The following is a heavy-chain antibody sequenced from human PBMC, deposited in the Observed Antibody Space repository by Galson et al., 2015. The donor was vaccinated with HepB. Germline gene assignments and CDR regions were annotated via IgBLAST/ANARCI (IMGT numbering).Heavy chain of an antibody. V-gene: IGHV3-11*03. CDR1: GFTFSDYF. D-gene: IGHD2-2*01. CDR2: ISSTTIYT. Sequence: SLRLSCAASGFTFSDYFMTWIRQAPGKGLEWVPHISSTTIYTYYADSVKGRFTISRDNAKDSLHLQMNSLRAEDTAVYYCARGRGYCSSTDCYGNFDFWGQGTLVTVSS. J-gene: IGHJ4*02. CDR3: ARGRGYCSSTDCYGNFDF.